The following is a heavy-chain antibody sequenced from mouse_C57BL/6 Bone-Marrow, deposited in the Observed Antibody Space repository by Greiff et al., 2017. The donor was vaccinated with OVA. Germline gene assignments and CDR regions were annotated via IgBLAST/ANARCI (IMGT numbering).Heavy chain of an antibody. D-gene: IGHD1-1*01. CDR1: GYTFTSYW. Sequence: QVQLQQPGAELVKPGASVQMSCKASGYTFTSYWITWVKQRPGQGLEWIGDIYPGSGSTNYYEKFKSKATLTVDTSSSKAYMQLSSLTSENSAVYYCARLPITTVVASFDCWGQGTTLTVSS. CDR3: ARLPITTVVASFDC. J-gene: IGHJ2*01. CDR2: IYPGSGST. V-gene: IGHV1-55*01.